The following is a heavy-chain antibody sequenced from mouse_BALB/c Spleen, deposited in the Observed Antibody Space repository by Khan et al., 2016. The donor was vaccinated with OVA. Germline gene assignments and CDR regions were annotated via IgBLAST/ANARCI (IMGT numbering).Heavy chain of an antibody. CDR1: GYTFTNSI. Sequence: LKQSGPELVKPGASVKMSCKASGYTFTNSIIHWVKQKPGQGLEWIGYINPYNDGTKYNEKFKGKATLTSDKSSSTAYMELSGLTSEDTAVYYCASDYGSSCWFAYWGQGTLVTVSA. D-gene: IGHD1-1*01. J-gene: IGHJ3*01. CDR3: ASDYGSSCWFAY. CDR2: INPYNDGT. V-gene: IGHV1S136*01.